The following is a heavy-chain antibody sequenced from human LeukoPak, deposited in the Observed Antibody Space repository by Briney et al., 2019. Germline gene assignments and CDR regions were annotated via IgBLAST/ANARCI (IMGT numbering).Heavy chain of an antibody. CDR2: TNSGGTST. CDR1: GFPFSDFS. V-gene: IGHV3-23*01. CDR3: AKQSYARSLGE. Sequence: GGSLRLSCATSGFPFSDFSMSWVRQAPGKGLEWISTTNSGGTSTYYAESMKGRFTISRDNSKNTLYLQMSSLRVEDTAVYYCAKQSYARSLGEGGPGTLVSVSS. D-gene: IGHD2-8*01. J-gene: IGHJ4*02.